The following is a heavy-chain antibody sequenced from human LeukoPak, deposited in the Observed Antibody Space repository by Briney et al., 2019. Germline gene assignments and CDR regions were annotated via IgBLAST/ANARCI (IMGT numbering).Heavy chain of an antibody. D-gene: IGHD3-22*01. V-gene: IGHV4-34*01. CDR1: GGSFSGYY. CDR3: ARWSSGDYYYVDY. J-gene: IGHJ4*02. CDR2: INHSGST. Sequence: SETLSLTCAVYGGSFSGYYWSWIRQPPGKGLEWIGEINHSGSTNYNPSLKSRVTISVDTSKNQFSLKLSSVTAADTAIYYCARWSSGDYYYVDYWGQGTLVTVSS.